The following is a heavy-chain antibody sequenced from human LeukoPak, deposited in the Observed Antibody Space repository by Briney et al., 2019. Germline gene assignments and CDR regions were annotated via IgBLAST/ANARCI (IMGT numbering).Heavy chain of an antibody. CDR3: LTSPVATAEGY. J-gene: IGHJ4*02. V-gene: IGHV3-64D*06. CDR2: ISDNGVRT. D-gene: IGHD6-13*01. Sequence: GGSLRLSCSASGFTFSGYGIYWVRQAPGKGLEYVSAISDNGVRTYYADSVEGRFTISRDNSKNTLYLQMSSPRPEDTAVYYCLTSPVATAEGYWGQGTLVTVSS. CDR1: GFTFSGYG.